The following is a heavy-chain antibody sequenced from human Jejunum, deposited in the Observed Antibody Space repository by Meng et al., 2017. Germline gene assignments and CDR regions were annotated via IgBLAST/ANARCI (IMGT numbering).Heavy chain of an antibody. CDR2: FTGTTTST. Sequence: GESLKISCAASGFTFSSSSMSWVRQAPGKGLEWVSTFTGTTTSTYYADSVKGRFTISRDNSKNTLYLQMNSLRAEDTAVYYCAKLTSLWGQGNRVNVSS. D-gene: IGHD3-16*01. V-gene: IGHV3-23*01. CDR3: AKLTSL. J-gene: IGHJ4*02. CDR1: GFTFSSSS.